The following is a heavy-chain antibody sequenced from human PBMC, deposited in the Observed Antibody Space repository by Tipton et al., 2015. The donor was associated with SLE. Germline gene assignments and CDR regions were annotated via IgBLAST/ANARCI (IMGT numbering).Heavy chain of an antibody. CDR3: ARAYYDFWSGYYNYGMDV. J-gene: IGHJ6*02. CDR2: ISAYNNNT. D-gene: IGHD3-3*01. V-gene: IGHV1-18*01. CDR1: GYTFTSYG. Sequence: QLVQSGGEVKKPGASVKVSCKASGYTFTSYGIIWVRQAPGQGLEWMGRISAYNNNTNYAQNLQGRVTMTTDTSTSTAYMELRSLRSDDTAVYYCARAYYDFWSGYYNYGMDVWGQGTTVTVSS.